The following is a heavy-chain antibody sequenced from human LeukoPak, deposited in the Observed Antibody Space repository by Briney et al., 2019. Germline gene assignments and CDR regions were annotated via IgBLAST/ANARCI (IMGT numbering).Heavy chain of an antibody. CDR3: AKDQKFRKDIDY. V-gene: IGHV3-30*18. J-gene: IGHJ4*02. CDR2: ISYDGSNK. Sequence: QSGGSLRLSCAASGFTFNDYGMHWVRQAPGKGLDWVAVISYDGSNKYYADSVKGRFTISRDNSNTLYLQMNSLRAEDTAVYYCAKDQKFRKDIDYWGQGTLVTVSS. CDR1: GFTFNDYG.